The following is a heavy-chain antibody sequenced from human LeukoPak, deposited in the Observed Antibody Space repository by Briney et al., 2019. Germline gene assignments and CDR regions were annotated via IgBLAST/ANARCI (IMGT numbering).Heavy chain of an antibody. J-gene: IGHJ6*02. CDR1: GGSFSGYY. CDR3: ARDWGRYYGMDV. V-gene: IGHV4-34*09. D-gene: IGHD3-16*01. Sequence: PSETLSLTCAVYGGSFSGYYWSWIRQHPGKGLEWIGYIYYSGSTYYNPSLKSRVTISVDTSKNQFSLKLSSVTAADTAVYYCARDWGRYYGMDVWGQGTTVTVSS. CDR2: IYYSGST.